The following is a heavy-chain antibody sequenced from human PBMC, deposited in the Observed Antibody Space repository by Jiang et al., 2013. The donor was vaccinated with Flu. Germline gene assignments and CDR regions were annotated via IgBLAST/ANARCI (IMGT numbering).Heavy chain of an antibody. V-gene: IGHV4-39*01. CDR2: IYYSGST. CDR3: ARRGPAATGAFDI. Sequence: CPGLVKPSETLSLTCTVSGGSISSSSYYWGWIRQPPGKGLEWIGSIYYSGSTYYNPSLKSRVTISVDTSKNQFSLKLSSVTAADTAVYYCARRGPAATGAFDIWGQGTMVTVSS. CDR1: GGSISSSSYY. D-gene: IGHD6-13*01. J-gene: IGHJ3*02.